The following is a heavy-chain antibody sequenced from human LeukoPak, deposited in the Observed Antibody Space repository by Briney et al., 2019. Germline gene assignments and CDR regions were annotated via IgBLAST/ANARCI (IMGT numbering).Heavy chain of an antibody. CDR3: ARDKPGYSSYYDY. J-gene: IGHJ4*02. V-gene: IGHV1-2*02. D-gene: IGHD6-13*01. CDR1: GYTFTDYH. CDR2: INTDSGGT. Sequence: ASVKVSCKASGYTFTDYHIHWVRQAPGQGLEWIGWINTDSGGTNYAQNFQGRVTLTRDTSITTAYMELSTLRSDDTALYYCARDKPGYSSYYDYWGQGTLVTVSS.